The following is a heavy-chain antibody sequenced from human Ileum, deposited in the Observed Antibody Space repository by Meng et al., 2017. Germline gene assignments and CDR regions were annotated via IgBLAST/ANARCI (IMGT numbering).Heavy chain of an antibody. D-gene: IGHD6-19*01. CDR3: ARHIAVSGTRGFDS. Sequence: QVQRQEAGPGLVQLSEPLSLTWAVSGASISSGNWWSWVRQPPGKGLEWIGEMYPSGTTNYNPSLKSRVTISMDTSKNQLSLKLSSVTAADTAVYYCARHIAVSGTRGFDSWGQGTLVTVSS. CDR1: GASISSGNW. J-gene: IGHJ4*02. CDR2: MYPSGTT. V-gene: IGHV4-4*02.